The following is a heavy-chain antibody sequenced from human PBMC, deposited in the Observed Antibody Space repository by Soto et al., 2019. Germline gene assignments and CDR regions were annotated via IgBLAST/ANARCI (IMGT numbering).Heavy chain of an antibody. V-gene: IGHV1-2*02. CDR3: ARAELRFLEWPWFDP. D-gene: IGHD3-3*01. CDR1: GYTFTGYY. CDR2: INPNSGGT. J-gene: IGHJ5*02. Sequence: ASVKVSCKASGYTFTGYYMHWVRQAPGQGLEWMGWINPNSGGTNYAQKFQGRVTMTRDTSISTAYMELSRLRSDDTAVYYRARAELRFLEWPWFDPWGQGTLVTVSS.